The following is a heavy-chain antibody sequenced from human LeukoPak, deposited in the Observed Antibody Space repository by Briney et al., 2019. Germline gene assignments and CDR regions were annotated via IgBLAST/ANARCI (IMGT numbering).Heavy chain of an antibody. J-gene: IGHJ5*02. V-gene: IGHV4-4*07. CDR3: ARDGGQWPASRWFDP. Sequence: SETLSLTCTVSGGSISSYYWSWIRQPAGKGLEWIGRIYTSGSTNYNPSLKSRVTMSVDTSKNQFSLKLSSVTAADTAVYYCARDGGQWPASRWFDPWGQGTLVTVSS. CDR1: GGSISSYY. CDR2: IYTSGST. D-gene: IGHD6-19*01.